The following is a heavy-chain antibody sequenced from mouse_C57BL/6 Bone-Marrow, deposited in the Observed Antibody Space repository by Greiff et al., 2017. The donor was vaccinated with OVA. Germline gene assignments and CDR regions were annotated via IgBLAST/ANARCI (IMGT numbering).Heavy chain of an antibody. Sequence: VQLKESGAELVKPGASVKLSCTASGFNIKDYYMHWVKQRTEQGLEWIGRIDPEDGETKYAPKFQGKATITADTSSNTAYLQLSSLTSEDTAVDYCARTYDGYYDWYFDVWGTGTTVTVSS. CDR3: ARTYDGYYDWYFDV. D-gene: IGHD2-3*01. CDR2: IDPEDGET. J-gene: IGHJ1*03. V-gene: IGHV14-2*01. CDR1: GFNIKDYY.